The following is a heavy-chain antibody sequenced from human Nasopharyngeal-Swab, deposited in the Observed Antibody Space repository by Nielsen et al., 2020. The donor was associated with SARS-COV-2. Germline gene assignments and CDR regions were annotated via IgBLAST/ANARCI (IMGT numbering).Heavy chain of an antibody. CDR2: TEFGGIT. CDR1: WFIVSSTY. CDR3: ARDLGGGYCTTINCLGS. Sequence: GESLKIPCAVSWFIVSSTYMSRVRQAPGQGLEWVSVTEFGGITQYADSLKGRFTISRDSSTHTLYLQMNSLRVEDTAVYYCARDLGGGYCTTINCLGSWGQGTLVTVSS. V-gene: IGHV3-53*01. D-gene: IGHD2-8*01. J-gene: IGHJ1*01.